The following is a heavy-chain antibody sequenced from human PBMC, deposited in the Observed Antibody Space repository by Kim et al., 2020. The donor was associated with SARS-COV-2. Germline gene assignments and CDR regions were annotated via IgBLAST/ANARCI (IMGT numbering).Heavy chain of an antibody. CDR3: ASAGYYDSSGHYFDL. Sequence: GGSLRLSCAPSGFSVRNTYLSLVRQAPGKGLEWVSLIFSDGRTFYADSVKGRFTVSKDNSKDTLYLQMNSLGAEDTAVYFRASAGYYDSSGHYFDL. V-gene: IGHV3-66*01. CDR1: GFSVRNTY. CDR2: IFSDGRT. J-gene: IGHJ2*01. D-gene: IGHD3-22*01.